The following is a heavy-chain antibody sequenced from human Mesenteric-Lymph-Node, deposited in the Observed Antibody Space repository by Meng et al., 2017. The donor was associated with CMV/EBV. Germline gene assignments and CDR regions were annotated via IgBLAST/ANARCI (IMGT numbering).Heavy chain of an antibody. CDR2: IYYSGST. Sequence: TCPVSGGSISSGGYYWSWIRQHPGKGLEWIGYIYYSGSTYYHPSLKSRVTISVDTSKNQFSLKLSSVTAADTAVYYCATSGGYSFDYWGQGTLVTVSS. CDR1: GGSISSGGYY. D-gene: IGHD5-18*01. CDR3: ATSGGYSFDY. V-gene: IGHV4-31*03. J-gene: IGHJ4*02.